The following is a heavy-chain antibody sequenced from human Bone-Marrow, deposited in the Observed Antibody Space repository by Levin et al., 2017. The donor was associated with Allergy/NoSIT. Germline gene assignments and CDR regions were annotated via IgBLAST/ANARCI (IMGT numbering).Heavy chain of an antibody. V-gene: IGHV1-18*01. D-gene: IGHD3-22*01. CDR1: GYTFTNFP. Sequence: ASVKVSCKASGYTFTNFPITWVRQAPGRGLEWLGWVSTYAGHTDYAPKIQGRVTMTSDTSTATAYMELRNLRSDDTAVYYGARKFGPSSWSSGSRGYFYSFDYWGQGTLVTVSS. J-gene: IGHJ4*02. CDR3: ARKFGPSSWSSGSRGYFYSFDY. CDR2: VSTYAGHT.